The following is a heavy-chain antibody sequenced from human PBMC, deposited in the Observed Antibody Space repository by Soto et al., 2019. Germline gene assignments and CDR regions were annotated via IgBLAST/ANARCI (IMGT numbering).Heavy chain of an antibody. D-gene: IGHD2-2*02. Sequence: PGGSLRLSCAASGFTFSSYAMSWVRQAPGKGLEWVSAISGSGGSTYYADSVKGRFTISRDNSKNTLYLQMNSLRAEDTAVYYCAIGPRLVPAAIPLDYWGQGTLVTVSS. J-gene: IGHJ4*02. CDR1: GFTFSSYA. CDR3: AIGPRLVPAAIPLDY. V-gene: IGHV3-23*01. CDR2: ISGSGGST.